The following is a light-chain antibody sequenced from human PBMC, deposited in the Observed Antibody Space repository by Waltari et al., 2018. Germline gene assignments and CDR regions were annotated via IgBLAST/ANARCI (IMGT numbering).Light chain of an antibody. CDR2: GAF. Sequence: EIVLTQSPGTLFLSPGESATLSCRASQRVSNNQLAWYQQSPGQAPRLVIYGAFARATAIPDRFSGTGSGTDFTLTISRLEPEDFATYYCHFGAFGQGTRLEIK. V-gene: IGKV3-20*01. CDR3: HFGA. J-gene: IGKJ5*01. CDR1: QRVSNNQ.